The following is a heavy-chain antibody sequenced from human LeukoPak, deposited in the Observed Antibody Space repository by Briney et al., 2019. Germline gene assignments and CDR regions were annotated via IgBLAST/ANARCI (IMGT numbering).Heavy chain of an antibody. Sequence: SETLSLTCTVSDGSISSYYWSWIRQPAGKGLEGIGRMYTSGSTNYNPSLKSRGTISVDTSKNQFSLKLSSVTAADPAVYYCARDSYPSGGIYFHYWGQGILVTVSS. CDR2: MYTSGST. V-gene: IGHV4-4*07. J-gene: IGHJ4*02. CDR1: DGSISSYY. CDR3: ARDSYPSGGIYFHY. D-gene: IGHD1-26*01.